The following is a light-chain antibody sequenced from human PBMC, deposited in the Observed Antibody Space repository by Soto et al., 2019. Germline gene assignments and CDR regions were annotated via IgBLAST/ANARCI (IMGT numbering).Light chain of an antibody. V-gene: IGKV1-5*01. J-gene: IGKJ1*01. CDR2: DAS. Sequence: DIQMTQSPSTLSASVGDRFTITCRASQSISTWLAWYQQKPGKAPKILIYDASSLESGVPLRFSGSGSGTDFKLTISSLQPDDFATYYCQQFNSYARTFGQGTKVEIK. CDR1: QSISTW. CDR3: QQFNSYART.